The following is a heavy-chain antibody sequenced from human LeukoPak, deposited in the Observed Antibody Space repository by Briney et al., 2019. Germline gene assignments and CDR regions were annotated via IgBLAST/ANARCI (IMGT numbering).Heavy chain of an antibody. J-gene: IGHJ4*02. D-gene: IGHD3-10*01. CDR2: IIPILGIA. Sequence: SVKVSCKASGGTFSSYAISWVRQAPGQGLEWMGRIIPILGIANYAQKFQGRVTITADKSTSTAYMELSSLRSEDTAVYYCARGWFGELSGRFDYWGQGTLVTVSS. V-gene: IGHV1-69*04. CDR1: GGTFSSYA. CDR3: ARGWFGELSGRFDY.